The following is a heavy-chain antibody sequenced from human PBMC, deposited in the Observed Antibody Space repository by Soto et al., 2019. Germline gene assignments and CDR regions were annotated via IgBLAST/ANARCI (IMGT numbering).Heavy chain of an antibody. Sequence: EVQLVESGGGLLQPGRSLRLSCAASGFIFDDYAMHWVRQAPGKGLEWVSGINWNSVSKGYADSVKGRFTISRDNAKNSLYLQMNSLRPEDTALYYCAKDRNDYNSNYDAFDIWGQGTMVTVSS. D-gene: IGHD4-4*01. V-gene: IGHV3-9*01. CDR3: AKDRNDYNSNYDAFDI. J-gene: IGHJ3*02. CDR1: GFIFDDYA. CDR2: INWNSVSK.